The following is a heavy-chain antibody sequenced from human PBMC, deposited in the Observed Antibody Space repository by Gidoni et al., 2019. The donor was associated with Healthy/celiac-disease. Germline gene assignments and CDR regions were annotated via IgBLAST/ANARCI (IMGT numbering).Heavy chain of an antibody. CDR3: AREGQFDWLLYYFDY. J-gene: IGHJ4*02. V-gene: IGHV3-30-3*01. D-gene: IGHD3-9*01. CDR2: ISYDGSNK. Sequence: QVQLVESGGGVVQPGRSLRLSCAASGFTFSSYAMHWVRQAPGKELEWVAVISYDGSNKYYADSVKGRFTISRDNSKNTLYLQMNSLRAEDTAVYYCAREGQFDWLLYYFDYWGQGTLVTVSS. CDR1: GFTFSSYA.